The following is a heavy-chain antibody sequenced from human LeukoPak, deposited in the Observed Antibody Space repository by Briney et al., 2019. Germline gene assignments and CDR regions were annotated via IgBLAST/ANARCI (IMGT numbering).Heavy chain of an antibody. Sequence: SETLSPTCTVSGDSISRSTYYWAWIRQPPGKGLEWIGSVYYGRSPYYNPSLESRATISVDTSKNHFSLKMSSVTAADTAVYYCARSSGTGTFSYWGQGTLVTVSS. CDR1: GDSISRSTYY. V-gene: IGHV4-39*02. J-gene: IGHJ4*02. D-gene: IGHD6-25*01. CDR2: VYYGRSP. CDR3: ARSSGTGTFSY.